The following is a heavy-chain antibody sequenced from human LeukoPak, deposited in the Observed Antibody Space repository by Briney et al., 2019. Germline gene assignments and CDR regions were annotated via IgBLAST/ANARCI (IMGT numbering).Heavy chain of an antibody. CDR2: INPTTGVA. CDR3: ARLDRNYYYLDV. Sequence: GASVKVSCKTSGYTFTVHYMNWVGQAPGQGLEWMGRINPTTGVANYAQKFQGRITVTRDTSNNTAYMELSSLRSDDTAVYYCARLDRNYYYLDVWGQGTTVTVSS. D-gene: IGHD1-1*01. V-gene: IGHV1-2*06. J-gene: IGHJ6*03. CDR1: GYTFTVHY.